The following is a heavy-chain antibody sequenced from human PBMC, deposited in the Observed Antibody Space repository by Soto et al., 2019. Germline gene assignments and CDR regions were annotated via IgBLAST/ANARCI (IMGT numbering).Heavy chain of an antibody. D-gene: IGHD3-9*01. CDR1: GFTFSSYA. Sequence: GESLKISCAASGFTFSSYAMSWVRQAPGKGLEWVSAISGSGGSTYYADSVKGRFTISRDNSKNTLYLQMNSLRAEDTAVYYCAKVPHYDILTGYYDYWGQGTLVTVSS. V-gene: IGHV3-23*01. CDR2: ISGSGGST. CDR3: AKVPHYDILTGYYDY. J-gene: IGHJ4*02.